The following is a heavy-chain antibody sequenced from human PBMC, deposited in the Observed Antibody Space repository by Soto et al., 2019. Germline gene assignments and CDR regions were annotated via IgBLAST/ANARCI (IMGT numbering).Heavy chain of an antibody. CDR3: ARAGSYDFWSGSTPWYYGMGV. V-gene: IGHV1-18*04. CDR2: ISAYNGNT. D-gene: IGHD3-3*01. CDR1: GYTFTSYC. J-gene: IGHJ6*02. Sequence: GASVKVSCKASGYTFTSYCISWVLQAPGQGLEWMGWISAYNGNTNYAQKLQGRVTMTTDTSTSTAYMELRSLRSDDTAVYYCARAGSYDFWSGSTPWYYGMGVWGQGTTVTVSS.